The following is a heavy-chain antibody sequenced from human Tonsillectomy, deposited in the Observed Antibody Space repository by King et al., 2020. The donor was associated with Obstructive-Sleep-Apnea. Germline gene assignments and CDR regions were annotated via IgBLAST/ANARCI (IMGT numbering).Heavy chain of an antibody. V-gene: IGHV4-39*07. D-gene: IGHD1-14*01. CDR2: INYWGTT. J-gene: IGHJ6*02. Sequence: QLQESGPGLVKPSETLSLMCTVSGGAISSNSYYWGWIRQSKEKWLEWIGTINYWGTTYYNPSLKSRATISLEPSKNQFSLQLTSTTTADTAVYYFARENEGGPHHTNYCGMDVWGQGTTVTGSS. CDR3: ARENEGGPHHTNYCGMDV. CDR1: GGAISSNSYY.